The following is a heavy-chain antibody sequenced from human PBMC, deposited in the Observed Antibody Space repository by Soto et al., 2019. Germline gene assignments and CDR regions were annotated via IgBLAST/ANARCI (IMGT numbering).Heavy chain of an antibody. CDR3: TPSIFGVLISYMDV. J-gene: IGHJ6*03. D-gene: IGHD3-3*01. V-gene: IGHV3-73*01. CDR2: VRTKRNSYAT. CDR1: GFTFSGSS. Sequence: EVQLVESGGGLVQPGGSLILSCAASGFTFSGSSIHWVRQASGKGLEWIGRVRTKRNSYATAYAASVKGRFTVSRDDSRNTAYLQMNSLKIEDTAVYYCTPSIFGVLISYMDVWGKGTTVTVSS.